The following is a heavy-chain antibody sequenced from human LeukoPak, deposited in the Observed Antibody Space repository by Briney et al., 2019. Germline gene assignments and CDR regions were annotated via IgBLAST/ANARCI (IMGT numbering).Heavy chain of an antibody. Sequence: GGSLRFSCAASGFMFTDSWMAWLRQAPGKGLEWLANINEDGSDKNYVVALKGRFTISRDNAEKSLYLQMNSLRAEDTAIYYCARDAAYGYDRFDYWGQGTQVTVSS. D-gene: IGHD4-17*01. V-gene: IGHV3-7*01. J-gene: IGHJ4*02. CDR3: ARDAAYGYDRFDY. CDR1: GFMFTDSW. CDR2: INEDGSDK.